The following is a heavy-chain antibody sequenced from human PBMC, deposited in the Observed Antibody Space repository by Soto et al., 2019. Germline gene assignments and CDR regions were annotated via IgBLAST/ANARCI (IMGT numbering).Heavy chain of an antibody. CDR1: GGSVSNDNFY. CDR2: VHSSGIT. D-gene: IGHD3-16*01. Sequence: SETLSLTCTVSGGSVSNDNFYWSWIRQPPGKGLEWIGYVHSSGITNYNPSLKRRVTISVDTSRNQFALRLSSVTAADTAVYYCARGLTMGQLPSHFDHWGQGTLVTVSS. CDR3: ARGLTMGQLPSHFDH. J-gene: IGHJ5*02. V-gene: IGHV4-61*01.